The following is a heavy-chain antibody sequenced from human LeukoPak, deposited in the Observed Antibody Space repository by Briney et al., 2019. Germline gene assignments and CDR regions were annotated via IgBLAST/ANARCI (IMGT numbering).Heavy chain of an antibody. J-gene: IGHJ4*02. V-gene: IGHV4-39*01. CDR2: IYYSGST. D-gene: IGHD3-3*01. CDR1: GGSISSSSYY. CDR3: ARGVRITIFGVVIIPDSRFDY. Sequence: SETLSLTCTVSGGSISSSSYYWGWIRQPPGKGLEWIGSIYYSGSTYYNPSLKSRVTISVDTSKNQFSLKLSSVTAADTAVYYCARGVRITIFGVVIIPDSRFDYWGQGTLVTVSS.